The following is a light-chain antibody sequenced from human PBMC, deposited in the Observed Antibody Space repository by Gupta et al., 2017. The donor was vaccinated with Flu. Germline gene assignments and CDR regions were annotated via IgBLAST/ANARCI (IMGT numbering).Light chain of an antibody. CDR2: RVS. Sequence: NSLHWLQQRPGQSPRRLIYRVSRRDSGDPDRFSGRGLGTDFTLTISRGEAEDVGVYYGMQCKPWPTFVQGTKLEVK. CDR3: MQCKPWPT. V-gene: IGKV2-30*01. J-gene: IGKJ1*01. CDR1: NS.